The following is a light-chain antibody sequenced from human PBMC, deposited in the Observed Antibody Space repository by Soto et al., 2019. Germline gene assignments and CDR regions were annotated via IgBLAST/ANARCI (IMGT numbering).Light chain of an antibody. Sequence: QSVLTQPRSVSGSPGQSVTISCTGNSSDFGGYNYVSWYQQHPGKAPKLMIYDVSKRPSGVPDRFSGSKSGNTASLTISGLQAEDEADYYCCSYAGSYSLYVFGTGTKVTVL. CDR2: DVS. CDR1: SSDFGGYNY. V-gene: IGLV2-11*01. J-gene: IGLJ1*01. CDR3: CSYAGSYSLYV.